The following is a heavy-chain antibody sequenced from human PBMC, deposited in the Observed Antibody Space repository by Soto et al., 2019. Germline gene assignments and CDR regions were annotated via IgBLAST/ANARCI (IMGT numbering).Heavy chain of an antibody. J-gene: IGHJ6*02. CDR2: VIPIFEIT. Sequence: SVKVSCKASGCTISTFSINWVRQAPGQGLEWVGGVIPIFEITNYAQKFQGRVKIRADEASNTAYMELSSLRSEDTAVYFCATDCGDRKYYHPGMDVWGQGTTVTVSS. CDR1: GCTISTFS. CDR3: ATDCGDRKYYHPGMDV. V-gene: IGHV1-69*13. D-gene: IGHD4-17*01.